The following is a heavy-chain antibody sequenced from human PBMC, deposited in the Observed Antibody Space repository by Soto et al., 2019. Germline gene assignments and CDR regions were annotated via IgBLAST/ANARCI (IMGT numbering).Heavy chain of an antibody. CDR1: GFTFSSYA. V-gene: IGHV3-23*01. J-gene: IGHJ4*02. D-gene: IGHD6-13*01. CDR2: LSASGGRA. Sequence: QPGGSLRLSCEAFGFTFSSYAMSWVRQAPGKGLEWVSGLSASGGRAYYADSAKGRFTISRDDSKNTLYLQLISLRAEDTALFYCAKIVPGSSYTSTFAYWGPGTLVTVSS. CDR3: AKIVPGSSYTSTFAY.